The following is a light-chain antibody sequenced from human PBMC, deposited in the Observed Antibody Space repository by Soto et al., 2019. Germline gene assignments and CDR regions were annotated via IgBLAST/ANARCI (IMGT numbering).Light chain of an antibody. CDR1: SSDVGGYNY. Sequence: QAVVTQPASVSGSPGQSITISCTGTSSDVGGYNYVSWYQQHPGKAPKLMIYDVSSRPSGVSNRFSGSKSGNTASLTISGLQAEDEADYYCSSYTTGSTLLFGGGTKVTVL. J-gene: IGLJ2*01. V-gene: IGLV2-14*01. CDR2: DVS. CDR3: SSYTTGSTLL.